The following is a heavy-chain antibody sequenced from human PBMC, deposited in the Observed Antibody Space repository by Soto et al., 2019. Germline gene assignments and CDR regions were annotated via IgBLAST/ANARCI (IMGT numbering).Heavy chain of an antibody. V-gene: IGHV4-59*08. J-gene: IGHJ5*02. CDR1: GGSISSYY. Sequence: SETLSLTCTVSGGSISSYYWSWIRQPPGKGLEWIGYIYYSGSTNYNPSLKSRVTISVDTSKNQFSLKMSSVTAADTAVYYCARHIVDGFPFDPWGQGTLVTVSS. CDR2: IYYSGST. D-gene: IGHD1-26*01. CDR3: ARHIVDGFPFDP.